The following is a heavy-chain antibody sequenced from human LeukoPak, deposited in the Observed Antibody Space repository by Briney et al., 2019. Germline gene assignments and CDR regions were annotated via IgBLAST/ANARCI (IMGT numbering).Heavy chain of an antibody. CDR1: GYSFTNYW. J-gene: IGHJ4*02. V-gene: IGHV5-51*01. Sequence: GESLKISCKGSGYSFTNYWIGWVRQMPGKGLEWMGIIYPGDSDTRYSPSFQGQVTISADKSISTAYLQWSSLKASDTAMYYCARQYSGYDYYFDHWGQGTLVTVSS. CDR2: IYPGDSDT. CDR3: ARQYSGYDYYFDH. D-gene: IGHD5-12*01.